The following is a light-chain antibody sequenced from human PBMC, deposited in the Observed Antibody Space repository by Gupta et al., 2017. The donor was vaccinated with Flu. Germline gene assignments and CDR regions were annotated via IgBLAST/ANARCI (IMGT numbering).Light chain of an antibody. J-gene: IGLJ2*01. CDR1: NIGSKS. Sequence: SYVLTQPPSVSVAPGQTARMTCGGTNIGSKSVHWYQQKPGQAPVVVVYDDSDRPSGIPERFSGSHSANTATLTINRVDAGDEADYYCQVWDGGRDDSGLFGGGPKLTVL. V-gene: IGLV3-21*02. CDR3: QVWDGGRDDSGL. CDR2: DDS.